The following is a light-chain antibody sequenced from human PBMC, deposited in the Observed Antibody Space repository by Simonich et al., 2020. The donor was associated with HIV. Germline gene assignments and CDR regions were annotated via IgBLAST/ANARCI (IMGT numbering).Light chain of an antibody. V-gene: IGKV1-5*03. J-gene: IGKJ2*01. CDR1: QSMSSW. CDR3: QQYNSYSPYI. Sequence: DIQMTQSPSTLSASVGDIVIITCRASQSMSSWLAWYQQKPGKAPKLLIYKASSLESGVPSRFSGSGSGTEFTLTISSLQPDDFATYYCQQYNSYSPYIFGQGTKLEIK. CDR2: KAS.